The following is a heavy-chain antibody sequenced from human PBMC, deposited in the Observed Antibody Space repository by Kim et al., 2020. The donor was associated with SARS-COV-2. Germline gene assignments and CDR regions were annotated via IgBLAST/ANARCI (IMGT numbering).Heavy chain of an antibody. J-gene: IGHJ6*02. Sequence: SETLSLTCTVSGGSISSYYWSWIRQPPGKGLEWIGYIYYSGSTNYNPSLKSRVTISVDTSKNQFSLKLSSVTAADTAVYYCARDHGRAAAAGTGYYYYGMDVWGQGTTVTVSS. CDR3: ARDHGRAAAAGTGYYYYGMDV. D-gene: IGHD6-13*01. CDR1: GGSISSYY. V-gene: IGHV4-59*13. CDR2: IYYSGST.